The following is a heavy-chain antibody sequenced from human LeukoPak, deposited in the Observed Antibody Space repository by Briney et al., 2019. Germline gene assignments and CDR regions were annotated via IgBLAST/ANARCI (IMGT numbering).Heavy chain of an antibody. J-gene: IGHJ5*02. CDR3: AKGYCSSTSCYLGWFDP. CDR1: GYTFTSYD. V-gene: IGHV1-8*03. Sequence: ASVKVSCKASGYTFTSYDINWVRQATGQGLEWMGWINPNSGNTGYARKFQGRVTITRSTSISTAYMELSSLRSEDTAVYYCAKGYCSSTSCYLGWFDPWGQGTLVTVSS. D-gene: IGHD2-2*01. CDR2: INPNSGNT.